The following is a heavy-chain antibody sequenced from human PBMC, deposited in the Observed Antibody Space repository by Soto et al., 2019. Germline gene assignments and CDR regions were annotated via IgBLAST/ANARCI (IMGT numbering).Heavy chain of an antibody. V-gene: IGHV3-23*01. CDR3: AKVFSPEGGNYFEY. CDR1: GFSFRNYA. J-gene: IGHJ4*02. Sequence: PGGSLRLSCAASGFSFRNYAMNWVRQAAGKVLEWVSAISNSFSDGNNHYADSVKGRFTISRDNYKNTVFLEMNRLRAHATAVYYCAKVFSPEGGNYFEYWGQGTLVTVS. CDR2: ISNSFSDGNN.